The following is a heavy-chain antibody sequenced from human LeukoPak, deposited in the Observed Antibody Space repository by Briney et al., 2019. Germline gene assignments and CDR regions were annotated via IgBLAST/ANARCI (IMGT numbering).Heavy chain of an antibody. CDR3: ARDSRITIFGVASNWFDP. Sequence: SETLSLTCAVYGGSFSGYYWSWIRQPPGKGLEWIGEINHSGSTNYNPSLKSRVTISVDTSKNQFSLKLSSVAAADTAVYYCARDSRITIFGVASNWFDPWGQGTLVTVSS. D-gene: IGHD3-3*01. CDR2: INHSGST. CDR1: GGSFSGYY. J-gene: IGHJ5*02. V-gene: IGHV4-34*01.